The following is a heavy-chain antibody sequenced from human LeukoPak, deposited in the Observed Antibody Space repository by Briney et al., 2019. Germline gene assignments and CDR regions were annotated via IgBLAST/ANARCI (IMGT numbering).Heavy chain of an antibody. CDR3: ARDLIGRCNLFGETFDI. CDR1: GGSITDYY. D-gene: IGHD1-1*01. Sequence: SETLSLTCTVSGGSITDYYWGWIRQPPGKGLEWIGYDYYSGSSNYNPSLRSRVTISVDTSKHQFSLKLSSVTAADTAMYYCARDLIGRCNLFGETFDIWGQGTMVTVSS. CDR2: DYYSGSS. V-gene: IGHV4-59*12. J-gene: IGHJ3*02.